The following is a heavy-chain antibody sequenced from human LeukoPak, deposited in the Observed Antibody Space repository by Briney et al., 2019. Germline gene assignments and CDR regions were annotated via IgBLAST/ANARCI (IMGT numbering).Heavy chain of an antibody. J-gene: IGHJ5*02. Sequence: SETPSLTCTVSGGSISSYYWSWIRQPPGKGLEWIGEINHSGSTNYNPSLKSRVTISVDTSKNQFSLKLSSVTAADTAVYYCARGRGAITMVRGVIIKPFDPWGQGTLVTLSS. V-gene: IGHV4-34*01. CDR2: INHSGST. CDR3: ARGRGAITMVRGVIIKPFDP. D-gene: IGHD3-10*01. CDR1: GGSISSYY.